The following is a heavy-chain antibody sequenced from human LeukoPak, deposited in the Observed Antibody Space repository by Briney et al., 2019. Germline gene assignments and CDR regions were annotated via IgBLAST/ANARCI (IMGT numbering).Heavy chain of an antibody. D-gene: IGHD4-11*01. CDR2: INHSGST. V-gene: IGHV4-34*01. Sequence: PSETLSLTCAVYGGSFSGYYWSWIRQPPGKGLEWIGEINHSGSTNYNPSLKSRVTISVDTSKNQFSLKLSSVTAADTAVYYCARKPSNHEGGHLDYWGQGTLVTVSS. CDR1: GGSFSGYY. J-gene: IGHJ4*02. CDR3: ARKPSNHEGGHLDY.